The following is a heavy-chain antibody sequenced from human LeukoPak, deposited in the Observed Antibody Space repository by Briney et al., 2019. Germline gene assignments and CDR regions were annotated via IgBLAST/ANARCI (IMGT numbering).Heavy chain of an antibody. CDR2: IWHDGSNK. Sequence: PGGSLRLSCAASGFTFSSYGMHWVRQAPGKGLEWVAVIWHDGSNKYYADSVKGRFTISRDNSKNTLYLQMNSLRAEDTAVYYCARSRTGYCSSTSCFDAFDIWGQGTMVTVSS. CDR1: GFTFSSYG. CDR3: ARSRTGYCSSTSCFDAFDI. D-gene: IGHD2-2*01. J-gene: IGHJ3*02. V-gene: IGHV3-33*01.